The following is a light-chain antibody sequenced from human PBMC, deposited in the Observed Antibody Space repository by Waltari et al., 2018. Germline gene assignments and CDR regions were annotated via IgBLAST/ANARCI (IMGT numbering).Light chain of an antibody. J-gene: IGLJ3*02. Sequence: QSVLTQPPSASGTPGQRVTISCSGSSSNIGGNPVNWYQQLPGTAPKLLIYNNVQLPSGFPDRFSGSKSGTSASLAISGLQSEDEADYYCAAWDDSRNGPVFGGGTKLPVL. CDR3: AAWDDSRNGPV. CDR1: SSNIGGNP. V-gene: IGLV1-44*01. CDR2: NNV.